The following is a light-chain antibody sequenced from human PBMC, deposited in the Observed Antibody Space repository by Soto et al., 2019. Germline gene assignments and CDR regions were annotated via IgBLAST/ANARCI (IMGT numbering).Light chain of an antibody. J-gene: IGKJ1*01. CDR2: DAS. CDR3: QHYNNYPWT. Sequence: DIPMTQSPSTLSASIGDRVTITCRASQTISSWLAWYQQKPGKAPKLLIYDASSLASGVPSRFSGGGSGTEFTLTISRLQPDDFATFYCQHYNNYPWTFGQGTKVEIK. CDR1: QTISSW. V-gene: IGKV1-5*01.